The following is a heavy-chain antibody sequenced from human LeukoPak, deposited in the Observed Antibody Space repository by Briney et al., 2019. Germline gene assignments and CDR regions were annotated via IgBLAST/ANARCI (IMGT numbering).Heavy chain of an antibody. CDR2: IYYSGST. Sequence: PSETLSLTCTVSGGSISSGGYYWSWIRQHPGKGLEWIGYIYYSGSTYYNPSLKSRVTISVDTSKNQFSLKLSSVTAADTAVYYCARDRIPYYDSSGYGLDAFDIWGQGTMVTVSS. J-gene: IGHJ3*02. D-gene: IGHD3-22*01. CDR3: ARDRIPYYDSSGYGLDAFDI. CDR1: GGSISSGGYY. V-gene: IGHV4-31*03.